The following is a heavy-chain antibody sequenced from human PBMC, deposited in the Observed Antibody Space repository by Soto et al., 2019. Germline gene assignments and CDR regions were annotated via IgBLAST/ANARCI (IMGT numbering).Heavy chain of an antibody. V-gene: IGHV4-30-2*01. Sequence: LSLTCAVSGGSISSGGYSWSWIRQPPGKGLEWIGYIYHSGSTYYNPSLKSRVTISVDRSKNQFSLKLSSVTAADTAVYYCARGPPRYYFDYWGQGTLVTVS. CDR1: GGSISSGGYS. CDR3: ARGPPRYYFDY. CDR2: IYHSGST. J-gene: IGHJ4*02.